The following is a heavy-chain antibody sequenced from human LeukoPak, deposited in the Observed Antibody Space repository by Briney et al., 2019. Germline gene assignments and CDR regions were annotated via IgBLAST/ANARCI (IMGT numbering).Heavy chain of an antibody. CDR1: GFSFRDYY. Sequence: KPGGSLRLSCAVSGFSFRDYYMTWIRQAPGKGLEWISYISSSGDYANYADSVKGRFTISRDNAKNSLFLQMNSLRAEDTAVYYCARGSWSAADTNIDYWGQGTLVTVSS. CDR2: ISSSGDYA. D-gene: IGHD6-13*01. V-gene: IGHV3-11*06. J-gene: IGHJ4*02. CDR3: ARGSWSAADTNIDY.